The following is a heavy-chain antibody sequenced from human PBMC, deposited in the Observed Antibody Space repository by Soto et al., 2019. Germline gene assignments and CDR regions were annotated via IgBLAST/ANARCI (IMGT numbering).Heavy chain of an antibody. CDR3: ARQWGAPFDY. V-gene: IGHV4-59*01. CDR2: IYYSGST. CDR1: GGSISSYY. Sequence: QVQLQESGPGLVKPSETLSLTCTVSGGSISSYYWSWIRQPPGKGLEWIGYIYYSGSTNYNPSLNSPVTISVNSSMNPFSLRLTSVTAADTAVYYCARQWGAPFDYWGQGTLVTVSS. D-gene: IGHD2-8*01. J-gene: IGHJ4*02.